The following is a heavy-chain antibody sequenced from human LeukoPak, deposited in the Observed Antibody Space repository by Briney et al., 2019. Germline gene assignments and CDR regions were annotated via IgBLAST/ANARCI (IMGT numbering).Heavy chain of an antibody. V-gene: IGHV3-7*01. J-gene: IGHJ4*02. Sequence: GGSLRLSCAASGFTFSSYWMSWVRQAPGKGLEWVANIKQDGSEKYYVDSVKGRFTISRDDAKNSLYLQMNSLRAEDTAVYYCACSGGSWSTEGQSFFDYWGQGTLVTVSS. D-gene: IGHD2-15*01. CDR3: ACSGGSWSTEGQSFFDY. CDR2: IKQDGSEK. CDR1: GFTFSSYW.